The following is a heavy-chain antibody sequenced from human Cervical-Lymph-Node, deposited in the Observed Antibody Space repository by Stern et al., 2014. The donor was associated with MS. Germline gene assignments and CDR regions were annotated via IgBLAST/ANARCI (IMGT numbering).Heavy chain of an antibody. Sequence: QVTLRESGPPLVKPTQTLTLTCTFSGFSLSTTRVGVGWVRQPPGQALEWLALIFLGDEKRYRPSLESRITITNETSTNQVVLNMTNMDPADTATYYCAHRYDYGEYVFGSWGPGALVTVSS. CDR2: IFLGDEK. J-gene: IGHJ4*02. V-gene: IGHV2-5*02. CDR1: GFSLSTTRVG. D-gene: IGHD4-17*01. CDR3: AHRYDYGEYVFGS.